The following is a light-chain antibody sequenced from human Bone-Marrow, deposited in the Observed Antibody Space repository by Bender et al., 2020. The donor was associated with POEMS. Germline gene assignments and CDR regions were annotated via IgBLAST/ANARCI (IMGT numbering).Light chain of an antibody. J-gene: IGLJ1*01. CDR3: QLADTSGSYV. CDR2: GYN. Sequence: QSVLTPPPSVSGAPGQRVTISCTGSSSNTGSGYDINWYQHLPGTAPKLLIYGYNNRPSGIPERFSGSSSGTTGTLTISGVQAEDEADYYCQLADTSGSYVFGAGTKVTVL. CDR1: SSNTGSGYD. V-gene: IGLV1-40*01.